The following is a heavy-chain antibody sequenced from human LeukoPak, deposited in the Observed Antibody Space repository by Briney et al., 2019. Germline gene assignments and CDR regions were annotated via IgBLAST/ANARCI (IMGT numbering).Heavy chain of an antibody. J-gene: IGHJ4*02. CDR2: FDPEDGET. CDR3: ATFFHTVTTYFDY. CDR1: GYTLIGLS. Sequence: ASVKVSCKVSGYTLIGLSMHWVRQAPGKGLEWMGGFDPEDGETIYAQKFQGRVTMTEDTSTDTAYMELGSLRSEDTAVYYCATFFHTVTTYFDYWGQGTLVTVSS. V-gene: IGHV1-24*01. D-gene: IGHD4-17*01.